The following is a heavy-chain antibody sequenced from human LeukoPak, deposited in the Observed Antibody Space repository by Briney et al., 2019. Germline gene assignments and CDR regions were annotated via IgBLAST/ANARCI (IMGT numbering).Heavy chain of an antibody. D-gene: IGHD3-22*01. Sequence: GGSLRLSCAASGFTLTNAWMNWVRQAPGKGLEWVGLIKSKTDGETRDYAAPVKGRFTISRDDPDNTLYLQMNSLRAEDTAVYYCAKDGRITMIVVVINSGAFDIWGQGTMVTVSS. V-gene: IGHV3-15*01. CDR1: GFTLTNAW. CDR3: AKDGRITMIVVVINSGAFDI. CDR2: IKSKTDGETR. J-gene: IGHJ3*02.